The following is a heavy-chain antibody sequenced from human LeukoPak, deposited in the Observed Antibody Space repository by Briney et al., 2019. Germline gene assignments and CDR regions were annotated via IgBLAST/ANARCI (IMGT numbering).Heavy chain of an antibody. D-gene: IGHD3-22*01. CDR1: GFTFSSYE. J-gene: IGHJ4*02. V-gene: IGHV3-48*03. Sequence: GGSLRLSCAASGFTFSSYEINWVRQAPGKGLEWVSYISGTGSNIYYADSVTGRFTMSRDNAKNSLFLQMNSLRAEDTAVYYCARLFSGYYYVFDYWGQGTLVTVSS. CDR2: ISGTGSNI. CDR3: ARLFSGYYYVFDY.